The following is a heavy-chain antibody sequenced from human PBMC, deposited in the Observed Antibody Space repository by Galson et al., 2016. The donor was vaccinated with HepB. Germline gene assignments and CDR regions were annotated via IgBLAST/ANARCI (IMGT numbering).Heavy chain of an antibody. Sequence: CAISGDSVSSNSASWNWIRQSPSRGLEWLGRTYYRSKWYNEYAVSVKSRTTINPDTSKNQFSLQLNSVTPEDTAVYYCARDLGAAYGTGRSLDYWGQGTLVTVSS. CDR2: TYYRSKWYN. J-gene: IGHJ4*02. CDR1: GDSVSSNSAS. D-gene: IGHD1-1*01. V-gene: IGHV6-1*01. CDR3: ARDLGAAYGTGRSLDY.